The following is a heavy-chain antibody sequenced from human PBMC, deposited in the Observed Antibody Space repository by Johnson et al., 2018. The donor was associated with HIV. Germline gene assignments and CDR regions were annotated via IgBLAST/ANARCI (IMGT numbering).Heavy chain of an antibody. V-gene: IGHV3-23*03. CDR3: ASLAAQDAFDI. D-gene: IGHD6-25*01. CDR2: IYSGGST. J-gene: IGHJ3*02. Sequence: VQVVESGGGVVRPGGSLRLSCAASGFTFDDYGMSWVRQDPGKGLEWVSVIYSGGSTYYADSVKGRFTISRDNSQRMLYLQMNSLRAEDTAVYYCASLAAQDAFDIWGQGTMVTVSS. CDR1: GFTFDDYG.